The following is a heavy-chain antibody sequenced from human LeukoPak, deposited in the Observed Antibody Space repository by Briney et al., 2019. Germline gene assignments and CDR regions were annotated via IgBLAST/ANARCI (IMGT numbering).Heavy chain of an antibody. D-gene: IGHD4-23*01. J-gene: IGHJ6*02. Sequence: ASVKVSCKASGYTFTSYDINWVRQATGQGLEWMGWMNPNSGNTGYAQKFQGRVTMTRNTSISTAYMELSSLRSEDTAAYYCARGPQIRWIYYYYGMDVWGQGTTVTVSS. CDR3: ARGPQIRWIYYYYGMDV. V-gene: IGHV1-8*01. CDR2: MNPNSGNT. CDR1: GYTFTSYD.